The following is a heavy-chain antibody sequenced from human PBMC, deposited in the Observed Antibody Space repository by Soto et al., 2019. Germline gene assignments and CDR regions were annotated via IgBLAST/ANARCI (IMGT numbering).Heavy chain of an antibody. V-gene: IGHV3-23*01. J-gene: IGHJ4*02. CDR2: VSSSADST. D-gene: IGHD3-3*01. CDR3: AKYDFWSGFDY. CDR1: GFTFSSYA. Sequence: EVQLLESGGGLVQPGGSLRLSCAASGFTFSSYAMSWVRQAPGKGLEWVSGVSSSADSTDYADSVKGRFTISRDNSKNTLYLQMNRLRAEDTAVYYCAKYDFWSGFDYWCQGTLVTVSS.